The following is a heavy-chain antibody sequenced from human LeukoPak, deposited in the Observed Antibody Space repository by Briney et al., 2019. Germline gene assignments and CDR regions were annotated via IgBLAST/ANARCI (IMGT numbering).Heavy chain of an antibody. CDR1: GFSFSSYY. Sequence: GGSLRLSCAASGFSFSSYYMSWVRQAPGKGLEWVALINPDGSEGYYVDSVKGRFTISRDNARNSLYLQMDSLRDDDTAMYVCTRDLAAVPGPRMDVWGQGTTVTVSS. J-gene: IGHJ6*02. D-gene: IGHD6-19*01. V-gene: IGHV3-7*03. CDR2: INPDGSEG. CDR3: TRDLAAVPGPRMDV.